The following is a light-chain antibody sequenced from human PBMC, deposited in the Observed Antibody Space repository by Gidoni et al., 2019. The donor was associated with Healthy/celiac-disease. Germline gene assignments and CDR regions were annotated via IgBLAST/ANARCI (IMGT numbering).Light chain of an antibody. V-gene: IGLV3-19*01. Sequence: SSELTQDPALSVALGQTVRITCQGDSLRSYYASWYQQKPGQAPVLVIYGKNNRPSGIPDRFSGASSGNTASLTITGAQAEDEADYYCNSRDSSGKHLVFGGGTKLTVL. CDR1: SLRSYY. J-gene: IGLJ2*01. CDR2: GKN. CDR3: NSRDSSGKHLV.